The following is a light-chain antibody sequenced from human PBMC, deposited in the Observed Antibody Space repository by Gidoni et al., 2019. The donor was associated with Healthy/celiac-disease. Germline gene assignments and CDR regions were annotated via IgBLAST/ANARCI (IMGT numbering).Light chain of an antibody. CDR2: KDS. CDR3: QSADSSGTYVV. Sequence: SYELTQPPSVSESPGQTARITCSGDALQKQYAYWYQQKPVQAPVLVIYKDSERHSGIPERFSGSSSGTTVTLTISGVQAEDEADYYCQSADSSGTYVVFGGGTKLTVL. J-gene: IGLJ2*01. CDR1: ALQKQY. V-gene: IGLV3-25*02.